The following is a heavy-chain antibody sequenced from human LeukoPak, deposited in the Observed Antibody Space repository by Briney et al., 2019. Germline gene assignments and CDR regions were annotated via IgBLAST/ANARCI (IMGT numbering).Heavy chain of an antibody. J-gene: IGHJ5*02. D-gene: IGHD6-13*01. CDR3: ARRAITYSSTWYTGAFDP. V-gene: IGHV4-39*01. Sequence: SETLSLTCTVSGDSITSGSNYYWAWIRQSPGKGLEWIGSFFYTGSTYYNPSLKSRVTVSVDTSKNQFSLKVGSVTAADTAVYYCARRAITYSSTWYTGAFDPWGQGTLVTVSS. CDR1: GDSITSGSNYY. CDR2: FFYTGST.